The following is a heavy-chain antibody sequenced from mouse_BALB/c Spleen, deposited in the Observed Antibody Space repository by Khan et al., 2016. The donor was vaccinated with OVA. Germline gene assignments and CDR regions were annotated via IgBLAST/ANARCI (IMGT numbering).Heavy chain of an antibody. J-gene: IGHJ2*01. CDR2: ISYSGST. CDR1: GYSITSGYG. Sequence: EVQLKESGPGLVKPSQSFSLTCTVTGYSITSGYGWNWIRQFPGNKLEWLGYISYSGSTNYNPSLKSRISITRDTSKNQFFLQLNSVTTEDTATYYCARTARIKYWGQGTTLTVSS. V-gene: IGHV3-2*02. CDR3: ARTARIKY. D-gene: IGHD1-2*01.